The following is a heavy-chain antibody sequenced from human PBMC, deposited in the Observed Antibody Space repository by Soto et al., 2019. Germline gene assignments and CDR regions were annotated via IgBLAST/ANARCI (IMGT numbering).Heavy chain of an antibody. V-gene: IGHV4-4*02. CDR3: ATGNNYGFCLQY. Sequence: QVQLQESGPGLVMPSGTLSLTCDVSGASLSSSNWWSWVRQPPGKGLEWIGEIHDGGSTNYNPSLKSRVTMSVDKPKNQISLRLNSVTAADTAVYYCATGNNYGFCLQYWGQGNLIIVSA. CDR2: IHDGGST. D-gene: IGHD5-18*01. CDR1: GASLSSSNW. J-gene: IGHJ4*02.